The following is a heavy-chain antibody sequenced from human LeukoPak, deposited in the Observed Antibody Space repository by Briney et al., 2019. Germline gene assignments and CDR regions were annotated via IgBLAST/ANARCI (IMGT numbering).Heavy chain of an antibody. D-gene: IGHD3-22*01. Sequence: SVKVSCKASGGTFSSYAISWVRQAPGQGPEWMGGIIPIFGTANYAQKFQGRVTITADESTSTAYMELSSLRSEDTAVYYCARARNHYYDSSGDAFDIWGQGTMVTVSS. CDR3: ARARNHYYDSSGDAFDI. CDR2: IIPIFGTA. CDR1: GGTFSSYA. V-gene: IGHV1-69*01. J-gene: IGHJ3*02.